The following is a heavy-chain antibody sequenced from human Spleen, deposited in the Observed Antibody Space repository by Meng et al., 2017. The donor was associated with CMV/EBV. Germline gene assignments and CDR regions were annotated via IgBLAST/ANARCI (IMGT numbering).Heavy chain of an antibody. CDR1: GFTLSDYY. V-gene: IGHV3-11*01. CDR3: ARAYNVPGWFDP. Sequence: GESLKISCVASGFTLSDYYMSWIRQAPGKGLEWVSYISGSGSVIYYANSVKGRFTISRDNAKNSLDLQMNGLRAEDTAVYFCARAYNVPGWFDPWGQGTQVTVSS. D-gene: IGHD1-14*01. CDR2: ISGSGSVI. J-gene: IGHJ5*02.